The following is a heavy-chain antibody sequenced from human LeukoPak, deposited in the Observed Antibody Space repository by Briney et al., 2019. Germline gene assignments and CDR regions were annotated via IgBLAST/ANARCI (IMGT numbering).Heavy chain of an antibody. CDR3: TTGADTAMVKSGAY. D-gene: IGHD5-18*01. CDR1: GFTLTNAW. V-gene: IGHV3-15*01. CDR2: IKSKTDGGTT. J-gene: IGHJ4*02. Sequence: PGGSLRLSCATSGFTLTNAWMSWVRQAPGKGLEWAGRIKSKTDGGTTDYAAPVKGRFTISRDDSKNTLYLQMNSLKTEDTAVYYCTTGADTAMVKSGAYWGQGTLVTVSS.